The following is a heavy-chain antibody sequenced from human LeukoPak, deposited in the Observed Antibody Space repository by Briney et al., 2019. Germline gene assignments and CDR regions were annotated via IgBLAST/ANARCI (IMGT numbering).Heavy chain of an antibody. CDR1: GDSVSSNSAA. V-gene: IGHV6-1*01. D-gene: IGHD2-2*01. J-gene: IGHJ5*02. Sequence: SQTLSLTCAISGDSVSSNSAAWNWIRQSPSRGLEWLGRTYYRSKWYNNYAISVKSRITINPDTSKNQLSLQLNSVTPEDTAVYYCARDLCTSSSCPNNWIDPWGQGTLVTVSS. CDR3: ARDLCTSSSCPNNWIDP. CDR2: TYYRSKWYN.